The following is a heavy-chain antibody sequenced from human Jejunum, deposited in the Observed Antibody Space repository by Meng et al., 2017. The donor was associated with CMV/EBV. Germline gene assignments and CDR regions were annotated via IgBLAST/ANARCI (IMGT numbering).Heavy chain of an antibody. J-gene: IGHJ4*02. CDR1: GFTFSNYD. Sequence: EGQLVESGGVLVQPGGSLRLSCTASGFTFSNYDMHGVRQATGKGLEWVSGIGIAGDPYYPGSVRGRFSISRENAKNSLYLQMNSLRAEDTAIYYCAKDSPILTVWGQGTLVTVSS. D-gene: IGHD3-9*01. CDR2: IGIAGDP. V-gene: IGHV3-13*05. CDR3: AKDSPILTV.